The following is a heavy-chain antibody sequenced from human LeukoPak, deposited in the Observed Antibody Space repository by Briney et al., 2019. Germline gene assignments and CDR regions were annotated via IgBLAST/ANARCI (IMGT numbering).Heavy chain of an antibody. D-gene: IGHD3-22*01. V-gene: IGHV3-74*01. CDR2: INSDGSST. CDR1: GFTFSSYW. CDR3: ARGAYYDSSGSPWLDY. J-gene: IGHJ4*02. Sequence: GGSLRLSCAASGFTFSSYWMHWVRQAPGKGLVWVSRINSDGSSTSYADSVKGRFTISRDNAKNSLYLQMDSLRAEDTAVYYCARGAYYDSSGSPWLDYWGQGTLVTVSS.